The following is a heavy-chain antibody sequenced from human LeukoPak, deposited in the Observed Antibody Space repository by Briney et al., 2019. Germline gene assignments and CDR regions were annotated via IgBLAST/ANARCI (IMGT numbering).Heavy chain of an antibody. J-gene: IGHJ4*02. CDR2: IKLDGSEK. Sequence: QSGGSLRLSCAASRFTFSSYAMSWVRQAPGKGLEWVANIKLDGSEKNYVDSVKGRFTISRDNTKNSLYLQMNSLRVEDTAVFYCARDQYDTWSRRGNFDSWGQGTLVIVPS. CDR1: RFTFSSYA. D-gene: IGHD3-3*01. CDR3: ARDQYDTWSRRGNFDS. V-gene: IGHV3-7*03.